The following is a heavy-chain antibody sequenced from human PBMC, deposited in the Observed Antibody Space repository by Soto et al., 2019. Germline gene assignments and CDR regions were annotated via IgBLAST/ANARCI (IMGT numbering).Heavy chain of an antibody. D-gene: IGHD3-3*01. V-gene: IGHV3-15*01. CDR1: GFTFSNAW. J-gene: IGHJ6*02. CDR3: TTDFRGSGRFLEWLPHYYGMDV. CDR2: IKSKTDGGTT. Sequence: EVQLLESGGDLIQPGGSLRLSCVASGFTFSNAWMSWVRQAPGKGLEWVGRIKSKTDGGTTDYAAPVKGRFTISRDDSKNTLYLQMNSLKTEDTAVYYCTTDFRGSGRFLEWLPHYYGMDVWGQGTTVTVSS.